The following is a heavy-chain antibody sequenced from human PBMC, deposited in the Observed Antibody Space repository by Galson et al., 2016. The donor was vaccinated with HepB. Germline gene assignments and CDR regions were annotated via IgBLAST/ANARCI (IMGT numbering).Heavy chain of an antibody. D-gene: IGHD3-3*01. J-gene: IGHJ6*02. CDR2: ISYDGSKA. CDR3: AREGFLEWLLPDYYYDGMDV. V-gene: IGHV3-30*04. Sequence: LRLSCAAPGFTFSSYAMHWVRQAPGKGLEWVAVISYDGSKAHYAESVKGRFTISRDNSKNTLYLQMNSLRPEDTAVYYCAREGFLEWLLPDYYYDGMDVWGQGTTVTVSS. CDR1: GFTFSSYA.